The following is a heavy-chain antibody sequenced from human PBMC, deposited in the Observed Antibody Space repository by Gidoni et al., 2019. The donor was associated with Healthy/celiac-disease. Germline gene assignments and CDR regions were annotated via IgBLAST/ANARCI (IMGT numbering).Heavy chain of an antibody. CDR2: INPKTGGT. Sequence: QVQLVQSGAEVKKPGAPVKVSCKASGYTFTGYYMHWVRQAPGQGLEWMGWINPKTGGTHYAQKFQGRVTMARDTSISTAYMELSRLRSEDTAVYYCARQGGSGWYLGYWGQGTLVTVSS. D-gene: IGHD6-19*01. V-gene: IGHV1-2*02. CDR1: GYTFTGYY. J-gene: IGHJ4*02. CDR3: ARQGGSGWYLGY.